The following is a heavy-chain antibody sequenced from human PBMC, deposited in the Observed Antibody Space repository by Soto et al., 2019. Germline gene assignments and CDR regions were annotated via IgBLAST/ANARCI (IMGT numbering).Heavy chain of an antibody. CDR3: AKDLQPLYNWNYDFNY. J-gene: IGHJ4*02. V-gene: IGHV3-23*01. Sequence: GGSLRLSCAASGFTFSSYAMSWVRQAPGKGLEWVSAISGSGGSTYYADSVKGRFTISRDNSKNTLYLQMNSLRAEDTAVYYCAKDLQPLYNWNYDFNYWGQGTLVTVSS. CDR1: GFTFSSYA. D-gene: IGHD1-7*01. CDR2: ISGSGGST.